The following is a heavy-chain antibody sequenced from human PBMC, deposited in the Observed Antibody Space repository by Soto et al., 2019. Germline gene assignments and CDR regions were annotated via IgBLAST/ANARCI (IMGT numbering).Heavy chain of an antibody. CDR3: ARRDYFDRSFDF. Sequence: SGAAEFRLSSDWKGWERQTEGKGLDWVATIKQDGSEKYYVDSVKGRFTASRHNTHYLLYLQMNSFTGDDTALFYCARRDYFDRSFDFRAQGHLLSVAP. J-gene: IGHJ4*02. CDR1: EFRLSSDW. CDR2: IKQDGSEK. D-gene: IGHD3-22*01. V-gene: IGHV3-7*03.